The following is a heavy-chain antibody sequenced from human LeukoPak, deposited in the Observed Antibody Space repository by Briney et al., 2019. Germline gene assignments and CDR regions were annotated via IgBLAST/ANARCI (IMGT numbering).Heavy chain of an antibody. CDR3: ARDRGLAGTNDAFDI. CDR2: INWNGGST. Sequence: PGGSLRLSCAASGFTFSSYSMNWVRQARGKWLEWVSGINWNGGSTGYADSVKGRFTISRDNAKNSLYLQMNSLRAEDTALYYCARDRGLAGTNDAFDIWGQGTMVTVSS. J-gene: IGHJ3*02. CDR1: GFTFSSYS. D-gene: IGHD1-20*01. V-gene: IGHV3-20*04.